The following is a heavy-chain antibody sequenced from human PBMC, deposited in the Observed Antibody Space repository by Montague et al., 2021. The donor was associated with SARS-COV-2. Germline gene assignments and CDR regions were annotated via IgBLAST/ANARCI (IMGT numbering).Heavy chain of an antibody. CDR3: ARDLESTGYFDPYYYHGMDV. J-gene: IGHJ6*02. V-gene: IGHV3-30*04. Sequence: SLRLSCAASGFTFSSYALHWVRQAPGKGLEWVADISHEGSYKYYADSVKGRFTISRDNSKNTLYLDMNSLRAEDTALYYCARDLESTGYFDPYYYHGMDVWAKGPRSPSP. D-gene: IGHD3-9*01. CDR2: ISHEGSYK. CDR1: GFTFSSYA.